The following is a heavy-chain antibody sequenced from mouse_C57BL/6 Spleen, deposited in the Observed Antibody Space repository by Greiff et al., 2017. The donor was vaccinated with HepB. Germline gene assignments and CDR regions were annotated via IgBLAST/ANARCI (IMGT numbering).Heavy chain of an antibody. Sequence: VQLQQPGAELVKPGASVKVSCKASGYTFTSYWMHWVKQRPGQGLEWIGRIHPYDSDTNYNQKFKGKATLTVDKSSSTAYMQLSSLTSEDSAVYNFAIWPLYYDYEGVFDYWGQGTTLTVSS. CDR1: GYTFTSYW. CDR2: IHPYDSDT. CDR3: AIWPLYYDYEGVFDY. V-gene: IGHV1-74*01. D-gene: IGHD2-4*01. J-gene: IGHJ2*01.